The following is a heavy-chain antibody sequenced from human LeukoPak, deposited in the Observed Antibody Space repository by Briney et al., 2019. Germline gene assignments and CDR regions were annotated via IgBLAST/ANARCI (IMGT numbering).Heavy chain of an antibody. V-gene: IGHV1-24*01. Sequence: ASVKVSCKVSGYTLTELSMHWVRQAPGKGLEWTGGFDPEDGETIYAQKFQGRVTMTEDTSTDTAYMELSSLRSEDTAVYYCATHVYSSGWRSPYYYYGMDVWGQGTTVTVSS. J-gene: IGHJ6*02. D-gene: IGHD6-19*01. CDR2: FDPEDGET. CDR1: GYTLTELS. CDR3: ATHVYSSGWRSPYYYYGMDV.